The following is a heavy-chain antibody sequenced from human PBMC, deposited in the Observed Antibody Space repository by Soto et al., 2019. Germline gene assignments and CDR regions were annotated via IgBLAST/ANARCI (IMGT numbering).Heavy chain of an antibody. CDR2: FNPTSGST. J-gene: IGHJ4*02. CDR3: ARDLAAGDY. CDR1: GYTFINYY. D-gene: IGHD6-13*01. V-gene: IGHV1-46*01. Sequence: QVQLVQSGAEVKKPGASVKLSCKASGYTFINYYIHWVRQAPGQGLEWMGIFNPTSGSTNYAQKFQGRVTLTMDTSTRTVYMELSSLRFDDTAVYYCARDLAAGDYWGQGALVTVSS.